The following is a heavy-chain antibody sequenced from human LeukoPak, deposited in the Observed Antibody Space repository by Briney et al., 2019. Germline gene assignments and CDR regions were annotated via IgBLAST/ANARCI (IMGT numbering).Heavy chain of an antibody. CDR1: GYTLTSYD. CDR2: MNPNSGRT. V-gene: IGHV1-8*01. J-gene: IGHJ4*02. Sequence: ASVKASCKASGYTLTSYDINWVRQATGQGLEWMGWMNPNSGRTGYAQNFHGRITITRNTSISTAYMELSSLRSEDTAVYYCTRETSSRYFDYWGQGTLVTVSS. CDR3: TRETSSRYFDY.